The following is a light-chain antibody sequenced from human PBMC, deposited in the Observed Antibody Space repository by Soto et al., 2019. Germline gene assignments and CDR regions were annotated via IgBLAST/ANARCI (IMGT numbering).Light chain of an antibody. CDR3: QSYDSSLSGSV. CDR1: SSNIGAGYD. CDR2: GNS. V-gene: IGLV1-40*01. Sequence: QSVLTQPPSVSGAPGQRVTISCTGGSSNIGAGYDVHWYLQLTGTAPKLLIYGNSNRPSGVPDRFSGSKSGTSASLAITGLQAEDEADYYCQSYDSSLSGSVFGGGAKVTVL. J-gene: IGLJ3*02.